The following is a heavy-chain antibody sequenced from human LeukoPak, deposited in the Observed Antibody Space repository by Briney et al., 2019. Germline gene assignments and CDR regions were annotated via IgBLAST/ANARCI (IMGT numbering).Heavy chain of an antibody. D-gene: IGHD6-6*01. V-gene: IGHV4-39*02. J-gene: IGHJ5*02. Sequence: SETLSLTCAVSGGSISSSSYYWGWIRQPPGKGLEWIGSIYYSGSTYYNPSLKSRVTISVDTSKNQFSLKLSSVTAADTAVYYCARERDRARPRSWGQGTLVTVSS. CDR1: GGSISSSSYY. CDR3: ARERDRARPRS. CDR2: IYYSGST.